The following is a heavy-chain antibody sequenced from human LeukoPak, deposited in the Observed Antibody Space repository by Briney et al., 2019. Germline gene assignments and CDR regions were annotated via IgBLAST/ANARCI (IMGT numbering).Heavy chain of an antibody. CDR1: GDSTNTYF. Sequence: PSETLSLTCTMSGDSTNTYFWSWIRQPPGKGLEWIGYIYYSGSTNYNPSLKSRVTISVDTSKNQFSLKLSSVTAADTAVYCCARRVYGDIWGQGTLVTVSS. CDR2: IYYSGST. D-gene: IGHD4-17*01. J-gene: IGHJ4*02. V-gene: IGHV4-59*01. CDR3: ARRVYGDI.